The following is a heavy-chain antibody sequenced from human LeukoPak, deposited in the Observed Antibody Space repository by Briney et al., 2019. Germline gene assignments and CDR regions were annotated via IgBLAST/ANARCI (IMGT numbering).Heavy chain of an antibody. CDR3: AAASPRYYYYYYMDV. V-gene: IGHV1-8*01. D-gene: IGHD6-25*01. CDR2: MNPNSGNT. Sequence: ASVKVSCKASGYTFTSYDISWVRQATGQGLEWMGWMNPNSGNTGYAQKFQGRVTMTRNTSISTAYMELSSLRSEDTAVYYCAAASPRYYYYYYMDVWGKGTTVTVSS. J-gene: IGHJ6*03. CDR1: GYTFTSYD.